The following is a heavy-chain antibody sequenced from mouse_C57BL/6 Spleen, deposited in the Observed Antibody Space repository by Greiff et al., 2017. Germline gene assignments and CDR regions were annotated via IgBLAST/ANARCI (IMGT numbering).Heavy chain of an antibody. CDR1: GYTFTSYW. CDR2: LDPSDSYT. D-gene: IGHD1-1*01. CDR3: ARSVTTVVATDY. V-gene: IGHV1-69*01. Sequence: VQLQQPGAELVMPGASVKLSCKASGYTFTSYWMHWVKQRPGQGLEWIGELDPSDSYTNSNQQFKGKSTLTVDKSSSSAYMQLSSLTSEDSAVYYCARSVTTVVATDYWGQGTTLTVSS. J-gene: IGHJ2*01.